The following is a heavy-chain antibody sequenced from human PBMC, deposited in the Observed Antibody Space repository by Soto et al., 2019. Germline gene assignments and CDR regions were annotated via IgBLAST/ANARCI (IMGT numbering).Heavy chain of an antibody. CDR1: GFTFSSYA. D-gene: IGHD3-22*01. Sequence: GSLRLSCAASGFTFSSYAMSWVRQAPGKGLEWVSAISGSGGSTYYADSVKGRFTISRDNSKNTLYLQMNSLRAEDTAVYYCAKWARGDYYDSSGYYDRYFDHWGQGTLVTVSS. V-gene: IGHV3-23*01. CDR3: AKWARGDYYDSSGYYDRYFDH. CDR2: ISGSGGST. J-gene: IGHJ4*02.